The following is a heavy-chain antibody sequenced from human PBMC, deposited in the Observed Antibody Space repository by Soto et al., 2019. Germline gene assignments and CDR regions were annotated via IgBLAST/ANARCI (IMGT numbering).Heavy chain of an antibody. J-gene: IGHJ4*02. CDR2: IIPIFGTA. Sequence: QVQLVQSGAEVKKPGSSVKVSCKASGGTFSSYAISWVRQAPGQGLEWMGGIIPIFGTANYAQKFQGRVTIAADESTSTAYLELSSLRSEDTAVYYCALAGTRERDFDYWGQGTLVTVSS. CDR3: ALAGTRERDFDY. D-gene: IGHD6-19*01. CDR1: GGTFSSYA. V-gene: IGHV1-69*01.